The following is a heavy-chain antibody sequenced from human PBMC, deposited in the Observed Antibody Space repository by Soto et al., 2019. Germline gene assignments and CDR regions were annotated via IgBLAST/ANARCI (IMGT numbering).Heavy chain of an antibody. J-gene: IGHJ4*02. CDR1: GFTFSSFA. D-gene: IGHD3-10*01. V-gene: IGHV3-30*18. Sequence: QVPLVESGGGVVQPGRSLRLSCAASGFTFSSFAMHWVRQAPGKGLEWVAVISHDGSNQYYADSVKGRFTISRDNSQKTLYLQMNSLRAEDTALYYCAKWSGGYSFDYWGQGTLVTVSS. CDR3: AKWSGGYSFDY. CDR2: ISHDGSNQ.